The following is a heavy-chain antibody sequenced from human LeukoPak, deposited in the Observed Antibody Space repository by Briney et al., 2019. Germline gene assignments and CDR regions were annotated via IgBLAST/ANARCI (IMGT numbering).Heavy chain of an antibody. CDR1: GFTFSSYA. CDR2: ISYDGSNK. D-gene: IGHD5-18*01. Sequence: PGRSLRLSCAASGFTFSSYAMHWVRHAPGKGLEWVAVISYDGSNKYYADSVKGRFTISRDNSKNTLYLQMNSLRAEDTAVYYCARGFLGYSYGYFDYWGQGTLVTVSS. CDR3: ARGFLGYSYGYFDY. J-gene: IGHJ4*02. V-gene: IGHV3-30*01.